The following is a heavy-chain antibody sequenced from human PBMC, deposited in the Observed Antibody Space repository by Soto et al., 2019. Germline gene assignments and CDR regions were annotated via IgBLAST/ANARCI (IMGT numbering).Heavy chain of an antibody. CDR1: GFTFSSYS. CDR3: ARDTTWSGLFDY. D-gene: IGHD3-3*01. Sequence: GGSLRLSCAASGFTFSSYSMNWVRQAPGKGLEWVSSISSISSYIYYADSVKGRFTISRDNAKNSLYLQMNSLRAEDTAVYYCARDTTWSGLFDYWGQGTLVTVSS. J-gene: IGHJ4*02. CDR2: ISSISSYI. V-gene: IGHV3-21*01.